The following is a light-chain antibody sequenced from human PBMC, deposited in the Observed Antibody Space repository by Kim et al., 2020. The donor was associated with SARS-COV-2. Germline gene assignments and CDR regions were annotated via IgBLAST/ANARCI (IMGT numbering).Light chain of an antibody. J-gene: IGLJ3*02. CDR1: SSKIGRDY. CDR2: RNN. CDR3: ATWDDSLSGPV. V-gene: IGLV1-47*01. Sequence: QGVIISCSGASSKIGRDYVYWYQQLPGTAPKLLLYRNNQRPSEVPDRFSGSKSGTSASLAISGLRSEDEADYYCATWDDSLSGPVFGGGTQLTVL.